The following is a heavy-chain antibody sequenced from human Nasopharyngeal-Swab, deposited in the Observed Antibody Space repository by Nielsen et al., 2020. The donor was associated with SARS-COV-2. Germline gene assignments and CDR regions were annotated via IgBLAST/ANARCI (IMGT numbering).Heavy chain of an antibody. D-gene: IGHD2-2*01. J-gene: IGHJ6*03. V-gene: IGHV1-18*01. CDR3: ARRALYDVVVPVATEALYYYYYYMDV. CDR2: ISADNGNT. Sequence: ASVKVSCKASGYTFTTYGISWVRQAPGQGLEWMGWISADNGNTNYAQKVQGRVTMTTDTSTRTAYMELRSLRSDDTAVYYCARRALYDVVVPVATEALYYYYYYMDVWGKGTTVTVSS. CDR1: GYTFTTYG.